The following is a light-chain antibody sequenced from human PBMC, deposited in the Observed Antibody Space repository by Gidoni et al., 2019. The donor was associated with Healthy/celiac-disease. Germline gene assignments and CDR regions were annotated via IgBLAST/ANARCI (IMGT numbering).Light chain of an antibody. Sequence: EIVMTQSPATLSVSPGERATLSCRASQTVSSNVAWYQQQPGQAPMLLLYGASTMATGIPARFRVNGSVTEFTLTLRILQSEDFAVYYCPQYNNCPPLTFGPWTKVDIK. CDR3: PQYNNCPPLT. CDR1: QTVSSN. J-gene: IGKJ3*01. CDR2: GAS. V-gene: IGKV3-15*01.